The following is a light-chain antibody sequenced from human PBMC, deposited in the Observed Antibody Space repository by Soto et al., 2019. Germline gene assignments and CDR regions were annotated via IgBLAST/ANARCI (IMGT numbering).Light chain of an antibody. V-gene: IGKV3-11*01. Sequence: EIVLTQSPATLSLSPGERATLSCRASQSIRTSLAWYQQKPGQAPRLLIYDASNRATGIPARFSGSGSGTDFTLTINSLEPEDFAVYYCQQRTNWPPLYAFGQGTKLEIK. CDR2: DAS. CDR1: QSIRTS. J-gene: IGKJ2*01. CDR3: QQRTNWPPLYA.